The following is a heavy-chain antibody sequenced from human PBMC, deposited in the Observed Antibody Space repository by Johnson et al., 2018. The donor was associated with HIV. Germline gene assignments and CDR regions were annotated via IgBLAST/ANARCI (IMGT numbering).Heavy chain of an antibody. Sequence: QVQLVESGGGVVQPGRSLRLSCAASGFPFSSYGMHWVRQAPGKGLEWVAVISYDGSNKYSADSVKGRFTISRDNSKNTLYLQMNSLRAEDTAVYYCARFGMGSSGDAFDIWGQGTMVTVSS. D-gene: IGHD6-25*01. CDR1: GFPFSSYG. CDR3: ARFGMGSSGDAFDI. CDR2: ISYDGSNK. J-gene: IGHJ3*02. V-gene: IGHV3-30*19.